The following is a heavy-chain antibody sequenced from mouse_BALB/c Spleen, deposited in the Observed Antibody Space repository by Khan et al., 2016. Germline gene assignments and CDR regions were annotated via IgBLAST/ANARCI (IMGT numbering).Heavy chain of an antibody. CDR3: ARSLYDYDGAY. D-gene: IGHD2-4*01. CDR1: GYTFTSYW. Sequence: QVQLQQPGAELVKPGASVKLSCKASGYTFTSYWMHWVKQRPGQGLEWIGEINPSNGRTNYNEKFKSKATLTVDTSSSTAYMQLSSLTSEDSAVYYCARSLYDYDGAYWGQGTLVTVSA. CDR2: INPSNGRT. J-gene: IGHJ3*01. V-gene: IGHV1S81*02.